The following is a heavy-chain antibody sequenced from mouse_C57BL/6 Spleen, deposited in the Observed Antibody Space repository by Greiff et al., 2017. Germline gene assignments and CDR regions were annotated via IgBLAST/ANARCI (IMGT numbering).Heavy chain of an antibody. V-gene: IGHV1-55*01. J-gene: IGHJ2*01. CDR3: ARLDYDYDGGNFDY. CDR1: GYTFTSYW. Sequence: VQLQQPGAELVKPGASVKMSCKASGYTFTSYWITWVKQRPGQGLEWIGDIYPGSGSTNYNEKFKSKATLTVDTSSSTAYMQLSSLTSEDSAVYYCARLDYDYDGGNFDYWGQGTTLTVSS. D-gene: IGHD2-4*01. CDR2: IYPGSGST.